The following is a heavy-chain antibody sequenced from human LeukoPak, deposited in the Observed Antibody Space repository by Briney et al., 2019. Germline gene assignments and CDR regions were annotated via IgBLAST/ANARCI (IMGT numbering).Heavy chain of an antibody. D-gene: IGHD1-26*01. V-gene: IGHV1-69*04. Sequence: SVKVSCKASGGTFSSYAISWVRQAPGQGLEWMGRIIPIFGIANYAQKFQGRVTITADKPTSTAYMELSSLRSEDTAVYYWARVGINWFDPWGQGTLVTVSS. J-gene: IGHJ5*02. CDR3: ARVGINWFDP. CDR1: GGTFSSYA. CDR2: IIPIFGIA.